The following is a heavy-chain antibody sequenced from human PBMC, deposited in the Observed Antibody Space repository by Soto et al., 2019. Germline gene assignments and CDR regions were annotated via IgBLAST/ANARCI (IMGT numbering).Heavy chain of an antibody. D-gene: IGHD6-19*01. CDR1: GDSGSRNRVA. Sequence: SQTRSVTCAISGDSGSRNRVAWNWIRQSPSRGLEWLGRTYYRSKWYNDYAGSVRSRITIKPDTSKNEFTLQLNSVTPEDTAVYYCAKGGSGWYGFDFWGQGTLVTVSS. CDR3: AKGGSGWYGFDF. V-gene: IGHV6-1*01. J-gene: IGHJ4*02. CDR2: TYYRSKWYN.